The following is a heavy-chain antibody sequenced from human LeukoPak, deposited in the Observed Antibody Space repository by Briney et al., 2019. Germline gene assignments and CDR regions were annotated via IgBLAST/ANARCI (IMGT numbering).Heavy chain of an antibody. D-gene: IGHD6-13*01. CDR1: GFTFSSYN. V-gene: IGHV3-48*01. J-gene: IGHJ4*02. CDR2: ITGSHSTM. Sequence: WGSLRLSCAASGFTFSSYNMHWVRQAPGKGLEWISYITGSHSTMYYADSVQGRFTISRDNAKNSLYLHMNSLRAEDTAMYYCAREPPYSNTWTDFDYWGQGTLVSVSS. CDR3: AREPPYSNTWTDFDY.